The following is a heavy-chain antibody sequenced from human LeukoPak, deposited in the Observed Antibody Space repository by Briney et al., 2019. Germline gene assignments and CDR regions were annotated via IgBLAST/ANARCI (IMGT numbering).Heavy chain of an antibody. J-gene: IGHJ3*02. Sequence: ASVKVSCKASGGTFSSYDINWVRQATGQGLEWMGWMNPNSGNTGYAQKFQGRVTITRNTSISTAYMELSSLRSEDTAVYYCARAYYVGDAFDIWGQGTMVTVSS. CDR1: GGTFSSYD. D-gene: IGHD4-23*01. CDR3: ARAYYVGDAFDI. CDR2: MNPNSGNT. V-gene: IGHV1-8*03.